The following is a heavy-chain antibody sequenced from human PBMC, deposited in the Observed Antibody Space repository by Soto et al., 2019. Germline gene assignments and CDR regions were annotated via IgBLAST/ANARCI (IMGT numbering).Heavy chain of an antibody. CDR2: ISSNGGNT. CDR1: GFTLSNYA. J-gene: IGHJ6*02. D-gene: IGHD3-10*01. Sequence: GGSLRLSCSASGFTLSNYAIHWIRQAPGKGLEYVSGISSNGGNTYYADSVKGRFSISRDNSKNTLYLQMSSLRAEDTAVYYCVKARVRGLSYYYYGLDVWGQGTTVTVSS. CDR3: VKARVRGLSYYYYGLDV. V-gene: IGHV3-64D*06.